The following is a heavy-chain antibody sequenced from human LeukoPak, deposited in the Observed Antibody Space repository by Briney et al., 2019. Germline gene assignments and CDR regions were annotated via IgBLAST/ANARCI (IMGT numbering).Heavy chain of an antibody. J-gene: IGHJ3*02. CDR2: ISGSGGST. D-gene: IGHD3-3*01. CDR1: GFTFSSYA. V-gene: IGHV3-23*01. CDR3: AKATGYDFWSGNDALDI. Sequence: PGGSLRLSCAASGFTFSSYAMSWVRQAPGKGLEWVSAISGSGGSTYYADSVKGRFTISRDNSKNTLYLQMNSLRAEDTAVYYCAKATGYDFWSGNDALDIWGQGTMVTVSS.